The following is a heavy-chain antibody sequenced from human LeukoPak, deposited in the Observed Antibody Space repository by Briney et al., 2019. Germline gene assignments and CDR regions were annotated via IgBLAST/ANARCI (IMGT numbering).Heavy chain of an antibody. Sequence: ASVKVSCKASGGTFSGYAISWVRPAPGQGLEWMGGIIPIFGTANYAQKFQGRVTITTDESTSTAYMELSSLRSEDTAVYYCARGSRYCSSTSCSPWDYYYMDVWGKGTTVTVSS. V-gene: IGHV1-69*05. J-gene: IGHJ6*03. CDR1: GGTFSGYA. CDR3: ARGSRYCSSTSCSPWDYYYMDV. CDR2: IIPIFGTA. D-gene: IGHD2-2*01.